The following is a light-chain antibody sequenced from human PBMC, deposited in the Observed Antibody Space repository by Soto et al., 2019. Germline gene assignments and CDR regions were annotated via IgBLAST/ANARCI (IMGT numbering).Light chain of an antibody. V-gene: IGLV2-23*01. J-gene: IGLJ1*01. Sequence: QSALAQPASVSGSPGQSITISCTGTSGFVGSFSLXSVXQQPPGXPPKVMISEGHRRPSGVPDRFSGSTSVNSASLTISGLQADDEADYYCCLYIGATTYVFGTGTKVTVL. CDR3: CLYIGATTYV. CDR2: EGH. CDR1: SGFVGSFSL.